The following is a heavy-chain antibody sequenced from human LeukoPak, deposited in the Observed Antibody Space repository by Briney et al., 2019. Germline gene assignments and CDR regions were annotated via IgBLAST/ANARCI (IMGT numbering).Heavy chain of an antibody. CDR3: ARSHGTGYYSFDY. V-gene: IGHV4-59*11. CDR1: GVSITSHY. Sequence: SETLSLTCTVSGVSITSHYWSWIRQPPGQGLEWIGYVYYSGTTKYNPSLKSRVTIALDTSKNQFSLKLSSVTAADTAVYYCARSHGTGYYSFDYWGQGTLVTVSS. CDR2: VYYSGTT. D-gene: IGHD3-22*01. J-gene: IGHJ4*02.